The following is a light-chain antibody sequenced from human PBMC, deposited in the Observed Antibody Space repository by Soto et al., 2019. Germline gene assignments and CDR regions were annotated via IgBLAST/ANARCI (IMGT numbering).Light chain of an antibody. V-gene: IGKV1-39*01. Sequence: DIQLTQSPSSLSASVGDTVTITCRASQTIATYLNWWQHRPGTVPRLLISSASNLHSGVPSRFIGSGSGTDFTLDIRSLQPEDSATYFCQQGYNIILTFGGGTKV. CDR3: QQGYNIILT. CDR1: QTIATY. CDR2: SAS. J-gene: IGKJ4*01.